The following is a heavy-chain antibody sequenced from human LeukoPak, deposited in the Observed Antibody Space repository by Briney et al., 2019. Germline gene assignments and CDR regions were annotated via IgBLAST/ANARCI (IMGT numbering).Heavy chain of an antibody. CDR3: ARDPPYCSGDNCYFDS. Sequence: PGGSLRLSCAASGFTFNSYSMNWVRQAPGKGLGWVSSISSSSTYIHYADSVKGRFTISRDNGKRSLYLQMNSLRAEDTAVYYCARDPPYCSGDNCYFDSWGQGTLVTVSS. CDR2: ISSSSTYI. V-gene: IGHV3-21*01. D-gene: IGHD2-15*01. CDR1: GFTFNSYS. J-gene: IGHJ4*02.